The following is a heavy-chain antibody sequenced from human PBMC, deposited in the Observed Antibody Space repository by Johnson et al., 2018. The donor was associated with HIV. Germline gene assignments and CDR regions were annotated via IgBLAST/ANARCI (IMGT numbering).Heavy chain of an antibody. V-gene: IGHV3-7*01. D-gene: IGHD1-26*01. Sequence: VQLVESGGGVVQPGRSLRLSCAASGFTFSNYWMNWVRQAPGKGLEWVANIKQDDSEKYYVDSVKDRFTISRDNAKNSLYLQMNSLRAEDTAVYYCARGSEWELLPNDAFDIWGQGTMVTVSS. CDR1: GFTFSNYW. CDR3: ARGSEWELLPNDAFDI. J-gene: IGHJ3*02. CDR2: IKQDDSEK.